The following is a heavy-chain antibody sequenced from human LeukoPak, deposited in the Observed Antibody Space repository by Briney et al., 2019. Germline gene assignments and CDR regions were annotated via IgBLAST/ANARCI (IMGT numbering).Heavy chain of an antibody. Sequence: GGSLRLSCAASGFTFSSYGMHWVRQAPGKGLEWVAFIRYVGSNKYYADSVKGRFTISRDNSKNTLYLQMNSLRAEDTAVYYCAKVGWAGDYWGQGTLVTVSS. V-gene: IGHV3-30*02. J-gene: IGHJ4*02. CDR3: AKVGWAGDY. D-gene: IGHD6-19*01. CDR1: GFTFSSYG. CDR2: IRYVGSNK.